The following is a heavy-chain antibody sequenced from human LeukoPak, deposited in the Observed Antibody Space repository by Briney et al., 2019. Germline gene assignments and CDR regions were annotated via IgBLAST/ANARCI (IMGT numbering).Heavy chain of an antibody. Sequence: SETLSLTCTVSGGSVSSGSYYWSRIRQPPGKGLEWIGYIYYSGSTNYNPSLKSRVTISVDTSKNQFSLKLSSVTAADTAVYYCARANVWFGELLSFDYWGQGTLVTVSS. J-gene: IGHJ4*02. CDR3: ARANVWFGELLSFDY. V-gene: IGHV4-61*01. CDR2: IYYSGST. D-gene: IGHD3-10*01. CDR1: GGSVSSGSYY.